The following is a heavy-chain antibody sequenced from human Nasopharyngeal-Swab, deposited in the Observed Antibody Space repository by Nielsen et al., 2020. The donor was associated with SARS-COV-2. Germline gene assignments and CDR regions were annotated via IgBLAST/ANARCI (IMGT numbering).Heavy chain of an antibody. CDR1: GYTFSNYW. J-gene: IGHJ5*02. Sequence: GESLKISCKGSGYTFSNYWIAWVRQMPGKGLEWMGFIDPGDSDTRYSPFFQGQVTISVDKSINTAYLQWSSLKPSDTAMYYCARRALGYCDGGNCNWLDPWGQGTLVTVSS. V-gene: IGHV5-51*01. D-gene: IGHD2-15*01. CDR3: ARRALGYCDGGNCNWLDP. CDR2: IDPGDSDT.